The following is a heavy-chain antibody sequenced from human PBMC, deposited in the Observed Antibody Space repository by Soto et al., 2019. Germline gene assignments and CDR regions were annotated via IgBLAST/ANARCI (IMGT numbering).Heavy chain of an antibody. V-gene: IGHV5-51*01. CDR1: GYSFTDYW. J-gene: IGHJ4*02. CDR2: IYPGDSDP. Sequence: GESPKIHCQGSGYSFTDYWMEWVRQVPGKGLEWIGAIYPGDSDPRLTPSFQGQVTISADKSIYTAYLQWIRLKASDSAMYYCARKGSQFDRNYVGYWGQGTLVTVSS. D-gene: IGHD3-16*01. CDR3: ARKGSQFDRNYVGY.